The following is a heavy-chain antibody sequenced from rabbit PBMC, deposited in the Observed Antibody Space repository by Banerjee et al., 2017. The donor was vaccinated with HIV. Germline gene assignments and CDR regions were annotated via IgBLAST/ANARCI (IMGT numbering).Heavy chain of an antibody. CDR1: GFSFSSSYW. CDR3: AREEVVSGMWGL. D-gene: IGHD4-1*01. Sequence: QEQLEESGGDLVKPEGSLTLTCTASGFSFSSSYWMCWVRQAPGKGLEWIGCIYTGSGRTKYASWAKGRFTMSKTSSTTVTLQKTSLTAADTATYFCAREEVVSGMWGLWGPGTLVTVS. V-gene: IGHV1S45*01. J-gene: IGHJ6*01. CDR2: IYTGSGRT.